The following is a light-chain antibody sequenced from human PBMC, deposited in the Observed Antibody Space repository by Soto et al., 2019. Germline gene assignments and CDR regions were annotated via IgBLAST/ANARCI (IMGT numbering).Light chain of an antibody. CDR1: STDIGTYSR. Sequence: QSALTQPASVSGSPGQSITISCTGTSTDIGTYSRVSWYLQYPGKAPKLMIYDVTKRPSGVSNRFSGSRSGSTASLTISGLQAEDEANYYCCSYAACNKWMFGGGTQLTVL. CDR2: DVT. J-gene: IGLJ3*02. CDR3: CSYAACNKWM. V-gene: IGLV2-23*02.